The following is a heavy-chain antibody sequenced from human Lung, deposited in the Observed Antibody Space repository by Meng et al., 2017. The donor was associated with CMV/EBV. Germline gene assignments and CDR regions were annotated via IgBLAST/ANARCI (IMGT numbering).Heavy chain of an antibody. CDR2: IYGSGTT. CDR1: GFTVSRNY. J-gene: IGHJ4*02. CDR3: ARGADTPMVLPPDF. V-gene: IGHV3-66*02. Sequence: GXXXISXAASGFTVSRNYMGWVRQAPGKGLEWVSVIYGSGTTNYPDFVKGRFTISRDNSRNTVYLQMNSLRAEDTAVYFCARGADTPMVLPPDFWGQGSLVTVSS. D-gene: IGHD5-18*01.